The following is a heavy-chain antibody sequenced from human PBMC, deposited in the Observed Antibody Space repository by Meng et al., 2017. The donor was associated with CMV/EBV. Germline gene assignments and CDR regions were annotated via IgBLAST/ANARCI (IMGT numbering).Heavy chain of an antibody. CDR3: AKDVSGIGDFWSGYSVYYGMDV. V-gene: IGHV3-30*02. Sequence: GESLKISCAASGFTFSSYGMHWVRQAPGKGLGWVAFIRYDGSNKYYADSVKGRFTISRDNSKNTLYLQMNSLRAEDTAVYYCAKDVSGIGDFWSGYSVYYGMDVWGQGTTVTVSS. D-gene: IGHD3-3*01. CDR2: IRYDGSNK. CDR1: GFTFSSYG. J-gene: IGHJ6*02.